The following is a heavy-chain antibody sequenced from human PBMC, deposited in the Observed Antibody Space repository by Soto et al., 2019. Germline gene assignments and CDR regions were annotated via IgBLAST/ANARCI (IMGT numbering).Heavy chain of an antibody. CDR3: AKNYYFDN. V-gene: IGHV3-53*01. Sequence: GGSLGLCCAASSFTFSNAGMNWVRQAPGKGLEWVSSVNVDGATHYADSVKGRFIISRDNSENTVILQMNSLRADDTAVYFCAKNYYFDNWGQGALVT. CDR1: SFTFSNAG. J-gene: IGHJ4*02. D-gene: IGHD1-7*01. CDR2: VNVDGAT.